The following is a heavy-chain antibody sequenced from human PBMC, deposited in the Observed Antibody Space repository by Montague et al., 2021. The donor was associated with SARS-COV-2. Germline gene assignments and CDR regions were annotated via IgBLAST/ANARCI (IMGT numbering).Heavy chain of an antibody. CDR1: GFSFRTYG. CDR2: IFYDGSKE. V-gene: IGHV3-33*01. J-gene: IGHJ4*02. D-gene: IGHD5-12*01. CDR3: ARQKDIVGTFDS. Sequence: SLSLSCAASGFSFRTYGMHWVRRAPGKGLEWVAYIFYDGSKEGYADSVKGRFTISRDNSKDTLYLHMNTLRAEDTAMYYCARQKDIVGTFDSWGQGTLVIVST.